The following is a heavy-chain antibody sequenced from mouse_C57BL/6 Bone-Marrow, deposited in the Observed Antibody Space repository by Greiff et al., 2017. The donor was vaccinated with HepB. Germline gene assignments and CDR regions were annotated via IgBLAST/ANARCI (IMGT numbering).Heavy chain of an antibody. CDR2: IHPSDSDT. V-gene: IGHV1-74*01. CDR1: GYTFTSYW. D-gene: IGHD2-1*01. J-gene: IGHJ1*03. Sequence: VQLQQPGAELVKPGASVKVSCKASGYTFTSYWMHWVKQRPGQGLEWIGRIHPSDSDTNYNQKFKGKATLTVDKSSSTAYMQLSSLTSEDSAVYYCARPLYGNYDWYFDVWGTGTTVTVSS. CDR3: ARPLYGNYDWYFDV.